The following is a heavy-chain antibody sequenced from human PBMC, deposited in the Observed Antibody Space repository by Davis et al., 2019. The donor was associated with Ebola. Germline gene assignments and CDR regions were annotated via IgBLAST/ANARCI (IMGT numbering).Heavy chain of an antibody. V-gene: IGHV4-39*01. J-gene: IGHJ6*04. CDR2: IYYTGST. CDR3: ARVSVARGTLYFYYYYGLDV. Sequence: MPSETLSLTCTVSGASIITSSHYWVWIRQPPGKGLEWIGNIYYTGSTDYNPSLKSRVTISVDTSKNQFSLKQTSVTAADTAVYYCARVSVARGTLYFYYYYGLDVWGKGTTVTVSS. CDR1: GASIITSSHY. D-gene: IGHD1-1*01.